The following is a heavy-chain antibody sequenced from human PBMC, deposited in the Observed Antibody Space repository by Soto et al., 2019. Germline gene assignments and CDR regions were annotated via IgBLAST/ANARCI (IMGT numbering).Heavy chain of an antibody. D-gene: IGHD6-13*01. V-gene: IGHV1-69*13. Sequence: SVKVSCKASGGTFSSYAISWVRQAPGQGLEWMGGIIPIFRTTNYAQKFQGRVTITADESTSTAYMELSSLRSEDTAVYYCARDRSIAAAGTDYFDHWGQGTLVIVSS. CDR3: ARDRSIAAAGTDYFDH. CDR1: GGTFSSYA. CDR2: IIPIFRTT. J-gene: IGHJ4*02.